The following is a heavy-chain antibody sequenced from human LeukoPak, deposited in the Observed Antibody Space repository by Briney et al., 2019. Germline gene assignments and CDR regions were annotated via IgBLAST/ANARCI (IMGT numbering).Heavy chain of an antibody. D-gene: IGHD3-22*01. CDR1: GFTFSSYA. Sequence: PGGSLRLSCAASGFTFSSYAMHRVRQAPGPGLEGVAVISYDGSNKYYAESVKGRFTISRDNSKNTLYLQMNSLRPEDTAVYYCAELGITMIAGVWGKGTTVTISS. J-gene: IGHJ6*04. V-gene: IGHV3-30*04. CDR3: AELGITMIAGV. CDR2: ISYDGSNK.